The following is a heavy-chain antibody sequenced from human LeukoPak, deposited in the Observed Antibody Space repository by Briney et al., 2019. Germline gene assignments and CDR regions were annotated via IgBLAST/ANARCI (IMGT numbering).Heavy chain of an antibody. D-gene: IGHD6-13*01. CDR3: ARDHPIPAAGSLPAFDI. V-gene: IGHV3-66*01. Sequence: GGSLRLSCAASGFTVSSNYMSWVRQAPGKGLEWVSVIYSGGSTYYAASVKGRFTISRDNSKNTLYLQMNSLRAEDTAVYCCARDHPIPAAGSLPAFDIWGQGTMVSVSS. CDR2: IYSGGST. CDR1: GFTVSSNY. J-gene: IGHJ3*02.